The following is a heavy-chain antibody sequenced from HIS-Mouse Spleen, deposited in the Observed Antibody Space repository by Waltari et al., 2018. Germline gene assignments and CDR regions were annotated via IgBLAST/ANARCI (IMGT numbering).Heavy chain of an antibody. CDR2: INSDGSST. CDR1: GFPVSTYW. CDR3: AILVDTAMVTDY. Sequence: EVQLVESGGGLVQPGGSVRLSCAACGFPVSTYWMHWVRQAPGKWLVWVSRINSDGSSTSYADSVKGRFTISRDNAKNTLYLQMNSLRAEDTAVYYCAILVDTAMVTDYWGQGTLVTVSS. J-gene: IGHJ4*02. V-gene: IGHV3-74*01. D-gene: IGHD5-18*01.